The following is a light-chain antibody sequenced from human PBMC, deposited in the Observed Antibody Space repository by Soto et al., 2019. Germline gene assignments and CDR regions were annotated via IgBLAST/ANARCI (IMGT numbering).Light chain of an antibody. CDR1: QSVKNH. V-gene: IGKV3D-15*01. CDR2: DAS. CDR3: QEYDAWPPWT. J-gene: IGKJ1*01. Sequence: EIVMTQSPATLSASSGEGVTLSCRASQSVKNHLAWYQHKPGQSPRLLIYDASTRAKGVPARFSAGGSGTAFTLVISSLQPEDAAVYFCQEYDAWPPWTFGRGTKVEIK.